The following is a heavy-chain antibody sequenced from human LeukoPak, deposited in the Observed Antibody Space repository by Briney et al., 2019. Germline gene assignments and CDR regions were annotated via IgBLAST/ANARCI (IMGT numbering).Heavy chain of an antibody. CDR3: ARSRDSSGYYPGGYFDY. CDR2: IYYSGST. D-gene: IGHD3-22*01. CDR1: GGSISPYY. V-gene: IGHV4-59*08. J-gene: IGHJ4*02. Sequence: SETLSLTCTVSGGSISPYYWSWIRQPPGKGLEWIGYIYYSGSTNYNPSLKSRVTISVDTSENQFSLKLSSVTAADTAVYYCARSRDSSGYYPGGYFDYWGQGTLVTVSS.